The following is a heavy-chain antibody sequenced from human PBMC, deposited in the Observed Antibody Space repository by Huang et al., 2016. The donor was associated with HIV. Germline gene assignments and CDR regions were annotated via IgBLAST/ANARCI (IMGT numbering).Heavy chain of an antibody. Sequence: QLVEAGGGLVKPGGSLKLSCAASGVTFSDAWMTWVRQAPGQGLEWVCRIRSKSDGGTTDYAAPVRGRFTISRDDSGNTLYLEMNSLMTEDTAIYYCTKEIPSNWFDPWGQGTLVTVSS. CDR2: IRSKSDGGTT. V-gene: IGHV3-15*01. CDR3: TKEIPSNWFDP. J-gene: IGHJ5*02. D-gene: IGHD2-21*01. CDR1: GVTFSDAW.